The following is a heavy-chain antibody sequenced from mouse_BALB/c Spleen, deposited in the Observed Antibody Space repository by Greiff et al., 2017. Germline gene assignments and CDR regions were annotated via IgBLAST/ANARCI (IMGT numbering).Heavy chain of an antibody. CDR3: ARIMITTYYYAMDY. D-gene: IGHD2-4*01. CDR1: GFDFSRYW. V-gene: IGHV4-1*02. Sequence: EVKLLESGGGLVQPGGSLKLSCAASGFDFSRYWMSWVRQAPGKGLEWIGEINPDSSTINYTPSLKDKFIISRDNAKNTLYLQMSKVRSEDTALYYCARIMITTYYYAMDYWGQGTSVTVSS. J-gene: IGHJ4*01. CDR2: INPDSSTI.